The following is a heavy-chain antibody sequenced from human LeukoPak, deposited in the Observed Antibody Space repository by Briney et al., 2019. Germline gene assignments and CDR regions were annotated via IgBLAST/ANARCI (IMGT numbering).Heavy chain of an antibody. D-gene: IGHD3-16*01. V-gene: IGHV4-59*08. CDR2: IYYSGST. CDR1: GGSISTYY. J-gene: IGHJ4*02. CDR3: ARGGEYFDY. Sequence: SGTLSLTCTVSGGSISTYYWSWIRQPPGKGLEWIGYIYYSGSTNYNPSLKSRVTISVDTSKNQFSLKLSSVTAADTAVYYCARGGEYFDYWGQGTLVTVSS.